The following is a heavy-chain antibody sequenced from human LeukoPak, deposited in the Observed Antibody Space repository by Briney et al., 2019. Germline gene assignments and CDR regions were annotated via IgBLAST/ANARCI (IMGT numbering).Heavy chain of an antibody. V-gene: IGHV4-34*01. Sequence: SETLSLTCAVYGGSFSGYYWSWIRQPPGKGLEWIGEINHSGSTNYNPSLKGRVTISVDTSKNQFSLKLSSVTAADTAVYYCARIRYSRLLDYWGQGTLVTVSS. CDR2: INHSGST. D-gene: IGHD6-13*01. CDR3: ARIRYSRLLDY. J-gene: IGHJ4*02. CDR1: GGSFSGYY.